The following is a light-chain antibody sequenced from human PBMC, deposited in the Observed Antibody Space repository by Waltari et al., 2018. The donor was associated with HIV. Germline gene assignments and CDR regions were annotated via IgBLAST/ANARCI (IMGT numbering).Light chain of an antibody. CDR1: TSNIGRND. V-gene: IGLV1-47*01. Sequence: SVLTQPPSASGTPGQRVTISCSGRTSNIGRNDVFWYQHLPGAAPKLLLHRNNQRPSGVPDRFSGSTSGTSASLAISGLRSEDEADYYCVAWDDSLRGVLFGGGTKVAVL. CDR2: RNN. J-gene: IGLJ2*01. CDR3: VAWDDSLRGVL.